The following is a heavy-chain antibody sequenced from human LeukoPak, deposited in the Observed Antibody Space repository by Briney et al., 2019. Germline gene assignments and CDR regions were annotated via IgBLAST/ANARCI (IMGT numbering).Heavy chain of an antibody. D-gene: IGHD6-19*01. CDR3: AREEMAGTFDY. V-gene: IGHV3-30-3*01. CDR2: ISYDGSNK. CDR1: GFTFSSYA. Sequence: GGSLRLSCAASGFTFSSYAMHWVRQAPGKGLEWVAVISYDGSNKYYADSVKGRFTISRDNSKNTLYLQMNSLRAEDTAVYYCAREEMAGTFDYWGQGTLVTVSS. J-gene: IGHJ4*02.